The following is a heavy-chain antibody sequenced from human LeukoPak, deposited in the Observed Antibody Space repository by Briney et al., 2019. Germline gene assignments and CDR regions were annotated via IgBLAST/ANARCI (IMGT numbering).Heavy chain of an antibody. D-gene: IGHD3-9*01. J-gene: IGHJ4*02. CDR3: ARANYDILTGYYTDY. V-gene: IGHV3-11*01. CDR1: GFTFSDYY. CDR2: ISSSGSTI. Sequence: GGSLRLSCAASGFTFSDYYMSWIRQAPGKGLEWVSYISSSGSTIYYADSVKGRFTISRDNAKNSLYLQMNSLRAEDTAVYYCARANYDILTGYYTDYWGQGTLVTVSS.